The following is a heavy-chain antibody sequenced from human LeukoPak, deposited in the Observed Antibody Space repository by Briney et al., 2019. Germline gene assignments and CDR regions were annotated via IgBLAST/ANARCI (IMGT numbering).Heavy chain of an antibody. V-gene: IGHV4-34*01. D-gene: IGHD3-16*02. J-gene: IGHJ4*02. CDR2: INHSGST. CDR3: ARISYDYVWGSYRHTNPFDY. CDR1: GGSFSGYY. Sequence: SETLSLTCAVYGGSFSGYYWSWIRQPPGKGLEWIGEINHSGSTNYNPSLKSRVTISVDTSKNQFSLKLSSVTAADTAVYYCARISYDYVWGSYRHTNPFDYWGQGTLVTVSS.